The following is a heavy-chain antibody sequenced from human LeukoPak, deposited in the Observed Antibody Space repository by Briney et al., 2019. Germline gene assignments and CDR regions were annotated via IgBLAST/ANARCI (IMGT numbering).Heavy chain of an antibody. V-gene: IGHV3-23*01. CDR1: GFTFSSYA. CDR3: AVRGVMNSWFDP. D-gene: IGHD3-10*01. J-gene: IGHJ5*02. Sequence: GGSLRLSCAASGFTFSSYAMTWVRQAPGKGLEWVSTLSGSGVSTYYADSVKGRFTISRDNSKNTLYLQMNSLRAEDTAVYYCAVRGVMNSWFDPWGQGTLVTVSS. CDR2: LSGSGVST.